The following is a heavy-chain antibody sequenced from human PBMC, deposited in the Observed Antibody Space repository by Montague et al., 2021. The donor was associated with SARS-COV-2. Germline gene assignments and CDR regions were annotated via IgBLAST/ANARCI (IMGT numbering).Heavy chain of an antibody. Sequence: SETLSLTCAVYGGSFSGYYWSWIRQPPGKGLEWIGEINHSGSTKYNPSLKSRVTISVDTSKNQFSLKLSSVTVADTAVYYCARGTKRVCTYYYDSSGYAIDYWGQGTLVTVSS. CDR2: INHSGST. D-gene: IGHD3-22*01. CDR1: GGSFSGYY. J-gene: IGHJ4*02. CDR3: ARGTKRVCTYYYDSSGYAIDY. V-gene: IGHV4-34*01.